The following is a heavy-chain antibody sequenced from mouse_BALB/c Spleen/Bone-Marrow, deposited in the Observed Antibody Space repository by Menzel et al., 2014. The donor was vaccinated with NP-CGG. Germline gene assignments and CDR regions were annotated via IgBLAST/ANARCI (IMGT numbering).Heavy chain of an antibody. D-gene: IGHD2-2*01. CDR3: TPHGSFAF. CDR1: GFTFSDTW. CDR2: IRTKADNYAA. Sequence: EVKVEESGGGLVQPGGSMRLSCSASGFTFSDTWMDWVRQSPEKGLEWVVEIRTKADNYAAYSAESVKGRFAISRDDSKRSVYLQMSNLRAEDTGIYYCTPHGSFAFWGQGTLVTVSA. J-gene: IGHJ3*01. V-gene: IGHV6-6*01.